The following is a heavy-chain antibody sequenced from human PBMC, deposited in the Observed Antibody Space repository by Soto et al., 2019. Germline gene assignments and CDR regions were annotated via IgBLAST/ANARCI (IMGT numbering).Heavy chain of an antibody. V-gene: IGHV3-33*01. CDR2: IWYDGSNK. Sequence: QKYLVESGGGVVQPEGSLRLSCVASGSIFSGYGMHWLRQAPGKGLEWVAVIWYDGSNKYYADSVKGRFTISRDNSKNMLYLQMDSLRAEDTGVYYCARDGIGGTVFRGFCDYWGQGTLVTVSS. CDR3: ARDGIGGTVFRGFCDY. J-gene: IGHJ4*02. D-gene: IGHD1-7*01. CDR1: GSIFSGYG.